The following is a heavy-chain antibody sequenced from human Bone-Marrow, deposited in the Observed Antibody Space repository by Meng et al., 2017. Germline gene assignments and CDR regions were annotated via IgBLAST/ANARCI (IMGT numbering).Heavy chain of an antibody. Sequence: QVPLVQSGAEVKKPGASVKVSCKASGYTFTGYYMHWVRQAPGQGLEWMGRINPNSGGTNYAQKFQGRVTMTRDTSISTAYMELSRLRSDDTAVYYCARDPDVDTARGDYWGQGTLVTVSS. CDR1: GYTFTGYY. J-gene: IGHJ4*02. CDR2: INPNSGGT. CDR3: ARDPDVDTARGDY. D-gene: IGHD5-18*01. V-gene: IGHV1-2*06.